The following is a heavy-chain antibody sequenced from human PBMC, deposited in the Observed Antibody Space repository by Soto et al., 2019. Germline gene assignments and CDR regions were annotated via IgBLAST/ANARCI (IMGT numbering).Heavy chain of an antibody. CDR3: AREGAVAGVAFDY. CDR2: IWYDGGNE. V-gene: IGHV3-33*01. Sequence: GGSLRLSCAASGFTFGSYGMHWVRQAPGKGLEWVAIIWYDGGNEYYADSAKGRFTTSRDNSKNTLYLQMNSLRAEDAAVYYCAREGAVAGVAFDYWGQGTLVTVSS. CDR1: GFTFGSYG. D-gene: IGHD6-19*01. J-gene: IGHJ4*02.